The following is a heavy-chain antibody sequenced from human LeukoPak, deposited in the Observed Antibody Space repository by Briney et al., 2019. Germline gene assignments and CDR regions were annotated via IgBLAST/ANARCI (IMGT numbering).Heavy chain of an antibody. J-gene: IGHJ5*02. CDR3: ARVIAAAGKGWFDP. CDR1: GFIFSGYW. V-gene: IGHV3-74*01. CDR2: IKNDGSIT. Sequence: PGGSLRLSCAASGFIFSGYWMHWVRQAPGKGLVWLSRIKNDGSITSYADSVKGRFTISRDNAKNTLYLQMNSLRVEDTAVYYCARVIAAAGKGWFDPWGQGTLVTVSS. D-gene: IGHD6-13*01.